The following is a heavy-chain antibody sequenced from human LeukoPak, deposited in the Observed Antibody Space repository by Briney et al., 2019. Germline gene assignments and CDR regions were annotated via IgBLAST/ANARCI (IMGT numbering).Heavy chain of an antibody. V-gene: IGHV3-23*01. Sequence: GGSLRLSCAASGFAFSSYAMNWVRQAPGKGLEWVSSISGGGSNTYYADSVKGRFTISRDQSKNTLYVQMNSLRAEDTAIYYCAKSAGDYYYYYMDVWGKGTTVTVSS. D-gene: IGHD3-10*01. CDR2: ISGGGSNT. J-gene: IGHJ6*03. CDR1: GFAFSSYA. CDR3: AKSAGDYYYYYMDV.